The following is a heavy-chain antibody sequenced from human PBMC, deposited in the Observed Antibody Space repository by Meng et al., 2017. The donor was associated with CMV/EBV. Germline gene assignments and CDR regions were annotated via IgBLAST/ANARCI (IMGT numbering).Heavy chain of an antibody. D-gene: IGHD6-13*01. V-gene: IGHV3-74*01. CDR3: ARDRYSSSWYYYCYYGMDV. CDR2: INSDGSST. Sequence: GGSLRLSCAASGFTFSSYWMHWVRQAPGKGLVWVSRINSDGSSTSYADSVKGRFTISRDNAKNTLYLQMNSLRAEDTAVYYCARDRYSSSWYYYCYYGMDVWGQGTTVTVSS. J-gene: IGHJ6*02. CDR1: GFTFSSYW.